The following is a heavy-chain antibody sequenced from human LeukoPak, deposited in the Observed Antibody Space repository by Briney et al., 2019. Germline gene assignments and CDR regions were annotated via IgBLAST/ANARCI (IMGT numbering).Heavy chain of an antibody. D-gene: IGHD5-18*01. CDR3: ARDRVQIWSYVGTFDS. CDR1: GFTLTSYT. Sequence: PGGSLRLSCATSGFTLTSYTMHWVRQAPGKGLEWVAVVSYDGTKISYADSVKGRFTMSRDISKNTLYLQMNSLKPEDSALYYCARDRVQIWSYVGTFDSWGQGTRVTVSS. CDR2: VSYDGTKI. V-gene: IGHV3-30-3*01. J-gene: IGHJ4*02.